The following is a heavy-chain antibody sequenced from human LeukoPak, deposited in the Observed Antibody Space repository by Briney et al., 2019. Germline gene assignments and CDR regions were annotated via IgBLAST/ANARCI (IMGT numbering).Heavy chain of an antibody. D-gene: IGHD3-22*01. CDR3: ARMKFYDSTGYSPGHYMDV. J-gene: IGHJ6*03. Sequence: SETPSLTCTVPGGPMYSYYWSWIRQPAGKGLEWIGRLYPGVSTDYNPSLKSRVTMSIDASKNQFALKLSAVTAADTAVYYCARMKFYDSTGYSPGHYMDVWGKGTTVKVSS. V-gene: IGHV4-4*07. CDR1: GGPMYSYY. CDR2: LYPGVST.